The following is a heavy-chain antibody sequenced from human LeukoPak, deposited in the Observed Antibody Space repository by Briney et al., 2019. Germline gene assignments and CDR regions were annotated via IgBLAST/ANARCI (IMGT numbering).Heavy chain of an antibody. CDR2: INSDGSST. D-gene: IGHD3-22*01. Sequence: GGSLRLSCAASGFTFSSYNMNWVRQAPGKGLVWVSRINSDGSSTSYADSVKGRFTISRDNSKNTLYLQMTSLRAEDTAVYYCASTGYYDSSGYYYFDYWGQGTLVTVSS. CDR3: ASTGYYDSSGYYYFDY. V-gene: IGHV3-74*01. CDR1: GFTFSSYN. J-gene: IGHJ4*02.